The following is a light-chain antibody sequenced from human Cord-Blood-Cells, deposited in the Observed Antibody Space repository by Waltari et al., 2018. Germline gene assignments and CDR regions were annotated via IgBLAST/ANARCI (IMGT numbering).Light chain of an antibody. J-gene: IGLJ3*02. CDR1: SSDVGSYNL. CDR3: CSYAGSSTWV. Sequence: QSALTQPASVSGSPGQSITISCTGTSSDVGSYNLVSWYQQHPGKAPKLMIYEGSKRPSGVSNRFSGSMSGNTSSLTISGLQAEDEADYYCCSYAGSSTWVFGVGTKLTVL. CDR2: EGS. V-gene: IGLV2-23*01.